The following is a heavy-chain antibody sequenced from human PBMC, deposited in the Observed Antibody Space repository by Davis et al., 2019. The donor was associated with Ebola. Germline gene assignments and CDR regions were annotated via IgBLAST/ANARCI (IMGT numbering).Heavy chain of an antibody. CDR3: TNDYYDFPFDY. Sequence: GGSLRLSCAASGFTFSSYAMSWVRRAPGKGLEWVSAIRGGGSHTFYADSVKGRFSNSRANSKDMLYLHMNSLRAEDTAVYYCTNDYYDFPFDYWGQGALVTVSS. J-gene: IGHJ4*02. V-gene: IGHV3-23*01. CDR1: GFTFSSYA. D-gene: IGHD3-3*01. CDR2: IRGGGSHT.